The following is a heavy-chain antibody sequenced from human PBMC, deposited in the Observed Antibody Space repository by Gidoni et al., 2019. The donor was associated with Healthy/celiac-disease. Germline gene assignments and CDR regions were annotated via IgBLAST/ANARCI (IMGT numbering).Heavy chain of an antibody. CDR3: ARDLSITLYGMDV. CDR2: ISSSSSYI. CDR1: GFTFSSYS. J-gene: IGHJ6*02. Sequence: EVQLVESGGGLVKPGGSLRLSCAASGFTFSSYSMNWVRQAPGKGLEWVSSISSSSSYIYYADSVKGRFTISRDNAKNSLYLQMNSLRAEDTAVYYCARDLSITLYGMDVWGQGTTVTVSS. V-gene: IGHV3-21*01. D-gene: IGHD2-2*01.